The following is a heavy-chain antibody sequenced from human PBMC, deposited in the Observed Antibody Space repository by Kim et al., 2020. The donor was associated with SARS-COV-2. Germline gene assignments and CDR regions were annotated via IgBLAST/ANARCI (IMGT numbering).Heavy chain of an antibody. J-gene: IGHJ6*02. D-gene: IGHD1-26*01. CDR1: GGSISSGSYY. V-gene: IGHV4-61*02. Sequence: SETLSLTCTVSGGSISSGSYYWSWIRQPAGKGLEWIGRIYTSGSTNYNPSLKSRVTISVDTSKNQFSLKLSSVTAADTAVYYCAREGGSSLVGAMIYPRNYYYYYGMDVWGQGTTVTVSS. CDR2: IYTSGST. CDR3: AREGGSSLVGAMIYPRNYYYYYGMDV.